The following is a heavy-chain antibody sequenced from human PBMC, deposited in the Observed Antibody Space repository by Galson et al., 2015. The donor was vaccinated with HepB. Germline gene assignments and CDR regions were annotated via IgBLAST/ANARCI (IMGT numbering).Heavy chain of an antibody. CDR1: GFTFSSYA. CDR2: ISYDGSNK. CDR3: ARSLGDYGLGY. V-gene: IGHV3-30*04. Sequence: SLRLSCAASGFTFSSYAMHWVRQAPGKGLEWVAVISYDGSNKYYADSVKGRFTIPRDNSKNTLYLQMNSLRAEDTAVYYCARSLGDYGLGYWGQGTLVTVSS. D-gene: IGHD4-17*01. J-gene: IGHJ4*02.